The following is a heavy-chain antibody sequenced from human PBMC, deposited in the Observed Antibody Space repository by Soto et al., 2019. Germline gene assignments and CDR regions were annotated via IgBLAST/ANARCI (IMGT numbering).Heavy chain of an antibody. CDR3: ARDEIAARSIYYYYGMDV. V-gene: IGHV3-30-3*01. CDR2: ISYDGSNK. CDR1: GFTFSSYA. D-gene: IGHD6-6*01. Sequence: QVQLVESGGGVVQPGRSLRLSCAASGFTFSSYAMHWVRQAPGKGLEWVAVISYDGSNKYYADSVKGRFTISRDNSKNTLYLKMNSLRAEDTAVYYCARDEIAARSIYYYYGMDVWGQGTTVTVSS. J-gene: IGHJ6*02.